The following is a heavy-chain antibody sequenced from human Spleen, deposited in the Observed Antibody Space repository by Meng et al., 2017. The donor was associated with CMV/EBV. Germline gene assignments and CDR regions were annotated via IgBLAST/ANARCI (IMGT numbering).Heavy chain of an antibody. V-gene: IGHV1-69*17. CDR2: GSPISDIT. Sequence: WAPLGPGHALGWVGGGSPISDITGYAHMCPGRVALTAHRSTNTAYMELRSLRSDDTAIYYCARRSGRAETYTWSPFDPWGQGTLVTVSS. D-gene: IGHD3-3*01. CDR3: ARRSGRAETYTWSPFDP. J-gene: IGHJ5*02.